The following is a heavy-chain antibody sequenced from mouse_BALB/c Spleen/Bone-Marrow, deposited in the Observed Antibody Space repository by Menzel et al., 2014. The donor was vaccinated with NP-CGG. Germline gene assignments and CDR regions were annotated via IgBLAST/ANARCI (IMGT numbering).Heavy chain of an antibody. CDR2: ISSGGSYT. CDR1: GFTFSSYA. V-gene: IGHV5-9-3*01. CDR3: ARHGGKGYAMDY. D-gene: IGHD2-1*01. J-gene: IGHJ4*01. Sequence: EVKLVESGGGLVKPGGSLKLSCAASGFTFSSYAMSWVRQTPEKRLEWVATISSGGSYTYYPDSVKGRFTISRDNAKNTLYLQMSSLRSEDMAMYYCARHGGKGYAMDYWGQGTSVTVSS.